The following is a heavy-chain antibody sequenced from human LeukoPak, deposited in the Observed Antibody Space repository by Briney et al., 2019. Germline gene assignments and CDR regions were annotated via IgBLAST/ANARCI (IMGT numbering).Heavy chain of an antibody. CDR1: GFTFTNYA. Sequence: PGGSLRLSCAASGFTFTNYAMSWVRQAPGKGLEWVSTISDGGGSTYYADSVKSRFTISRDNSNNTLYLQMNSLRVEDTAVYYCARDSGDRTVDYWGQGTLVIVSS. J-gene: IGHJ4*02. D-gene: IGHD3-10*01. V-gene: IGHV3-23*01. CDR2: ISDGGGST. CDR3: ARDSGDRTVDY.